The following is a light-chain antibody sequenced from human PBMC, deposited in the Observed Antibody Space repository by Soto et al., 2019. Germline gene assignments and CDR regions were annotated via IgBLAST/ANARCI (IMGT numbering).Light chain of an antibody. CDR1: LNIGDS. J-gene: IGKJ1*01. CDR2: GAS. Sequence: DIHMAQSRSTLSLSLVDRVTITCRASLNIGDSLSWFQQKAGKPPTQLIYGASALQSGVPSRFSGSGSGTDFTLTISSLQPEDFATYYCQQSYSTPWTFGQGTKVDIK. CDR3: QQSYSTPWT. V-gene: IGKV1-39*01.